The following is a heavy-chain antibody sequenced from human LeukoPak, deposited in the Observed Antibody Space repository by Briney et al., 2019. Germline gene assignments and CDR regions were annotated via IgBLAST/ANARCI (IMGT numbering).Heavy chain of an antibody. CDR3: ARGGVVGTTPGNWFDP. J-gene: IGHJ5*02. D-gene: IGHD1-14*01. V-gene: IGHV1-3*01. CDR1: GYTFTSYA. CDR2: INAGNGNT. Sequence: ASVKVSCKASGYTFTSYAMHWVRQAPGQRLEWMGWINAGNGNTKYSQEFQGRVTITRDTSASTAYMELSSLRSDDTAVYYCARGGVVGTTPGNWFDPWGQGTLVTVSS.